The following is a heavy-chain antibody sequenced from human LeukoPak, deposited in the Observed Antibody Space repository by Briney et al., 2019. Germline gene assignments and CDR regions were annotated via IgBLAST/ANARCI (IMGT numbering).Heavy chain of an antibody. J-gene: IGHJ4*02. CDR2: ISSSGSTI. CDR3: AREVDFWSGSQGYFDY. V-gene: IGHV3-48*03. CDR1: GFTFSSYE. D-gene: IGHD3-3*01. Sequence: GSLRLSCAASGFTFSSYEMNWVRQAPGEGLEWVSYISSSGSTIYYADSVKGRFTTSRDNAKNSLYLQMNSLRAEDTAVYYCAREVDFWSGSQGYFDYWGQGTLVTVSS.